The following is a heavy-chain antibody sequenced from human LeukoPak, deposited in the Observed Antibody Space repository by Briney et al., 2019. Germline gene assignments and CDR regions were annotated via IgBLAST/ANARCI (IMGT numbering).Heavy chain of an antibody. D-gene: IGHD4-23*01. Sequence: ASVTVSCKASGYTFTDYYMHWVRQAPGQGLEWMGWINPNSGGTNYAQKFQGRVTMTRDTSISTAYMELSRLRSDDTAVFYCATLGGVTLAHAFDIWGQGTMVTVSS. J-gene: IGHJ3*02. CDR2: INPNSGGT. CDR3: ATLGGVTLAHAFDI. V-gene: IGHV1-2*02. CDR1: GYTFTDYY.